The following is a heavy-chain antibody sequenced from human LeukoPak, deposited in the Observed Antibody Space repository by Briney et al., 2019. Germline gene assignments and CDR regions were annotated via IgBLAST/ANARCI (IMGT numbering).Heavy chain of an antibody. Sequence: SETLSLTCTVSGGSISSGDYYWSWIRQPPGKGLEWIGYIYYSGSTYYNPSLKSRVTISVDTSKNQFTLKLSSVTAADTAVYYCAREGLQLFDYWGQGTLVTVSS. V-gene: IGHV4-30-4*01. CDR1: GGSISSGDYY. J-gene: IGHJ4*02. CDR3: AREGLQLFDY. CDR2: IYYSGST. D-gene: IGHD5-24*01.